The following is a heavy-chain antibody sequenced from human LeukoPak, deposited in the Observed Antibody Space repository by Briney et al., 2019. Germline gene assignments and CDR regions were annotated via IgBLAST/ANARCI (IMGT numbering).Heavy chain of an antibody. Sequence: SETLSLTCTVSGGSISNYYWSWIRQPPGKGLEWIGYIYYSGSTNYNPSLKSRVTISVDTSKNQFSLKLSSVTAADTAVYYCARARRDRGYSYYYFDYWGQGTLVTVSS. CDR2: IYYSGST. CDR1: GGSISNYY. V-gene: IGHV4-59*01. CDR3: ARARRDRGYSYYYFDY. J-gene: IGHJ4*02. D-gene: IGHD5-18*01.